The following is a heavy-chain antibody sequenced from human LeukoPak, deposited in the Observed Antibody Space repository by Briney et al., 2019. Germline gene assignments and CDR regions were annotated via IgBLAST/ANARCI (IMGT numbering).Heavy chain of an antibody. CDR3: AKKGGSSGRYDYLDY. Sequence: GGYLRLSCAASGFTFSCCAIHWVRQAPGRGLEWVAVISSDENTKFYADSVKGRFTVYRDNSKKTVWLQMNSLRAEDTAVYYCAKKGGSSGRYDYLDYWGQGTLVTVSS. J-gene: IGHJ4*02. CDR2: ISSDENTK. CDR1: GFTFSCCA. D-gene: IGHD6-19*01. V-gene: IGHV3-30-3*02.